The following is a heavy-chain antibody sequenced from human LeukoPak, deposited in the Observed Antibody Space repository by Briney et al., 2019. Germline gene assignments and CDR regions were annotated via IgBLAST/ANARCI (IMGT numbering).Heavy chain of an antibody. D-gene: IGHD2-2*01. CDR1: GGSLTNYY. CDR2: IHSDGTT. Sequence: PSETLSLTCSVSGGSLTNYYWGWIRQPPGKGLEFIGYIHSDGTTNYDSSLQSRVAISLDTSKNQFSLKLSSVTAADTAVYYCASTRYCSSTSCTTKSHFDYWGQGTLVTVSS. J-gene: IGHJ4*02. CDR3: ASTRYCSSTSCTTKSHFDY. V-gene: IGHV4-4*09.